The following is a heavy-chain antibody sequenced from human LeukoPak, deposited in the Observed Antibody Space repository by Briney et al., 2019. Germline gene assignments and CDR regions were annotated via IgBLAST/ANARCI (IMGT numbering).Heavy chain of an antibody. Sequence: YAMSWVRQAPGKGLEWVSAISGSGGSTYYADSVKGRFTISRDNSKNTLYLQMNSLRAEDTAVYYCAKDLVSGYYSDYWGQGTLVTVSS. CDR1: YA. CDR3: AKDLVSGYYSDY. V-gene: IGHV3-23*01. D-gene: IGHD3-3*01. J-gene: IGHJ4*02. CDR2: ISGSGGST.